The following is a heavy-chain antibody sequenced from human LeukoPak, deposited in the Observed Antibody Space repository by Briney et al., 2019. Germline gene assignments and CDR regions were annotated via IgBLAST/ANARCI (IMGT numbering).Heavy chain of an antibody. CDR3: AKMVAAGNMYPLRPQH. CDR1: GFTFSNYG. D-gene: IGHD6-13*01. J-gene: IGHJ1*01. V-gene: IGHV3-23*01. Sequence: GGSLRLSCGASGFTFSNYGINWVRQAPGKGLEWVSAISGSGDTTYYADSVKGRFTISRDNSKNTLSLQMNSLRVEDTALYYCAKMVAAGNMYPLRPQHWGQGTLVTVSS. CDR2: ISGSGDTT.